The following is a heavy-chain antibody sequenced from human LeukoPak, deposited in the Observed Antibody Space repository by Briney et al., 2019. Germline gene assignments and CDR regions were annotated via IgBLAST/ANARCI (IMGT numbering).Heavy chain of an antibody. CDR2: IGGTSVST. V-gene: IGHV3-23*01. J-gene: IGHJ3*02. D-gene: IGHD3-22*01. CDR1: GLTFSNYA. CDR3: AKDFYFDSSYDAFDN. Sequence: GGSLRLSCSASGLTFSNYAMSWVRQAPGKGLEWVSTIGGTSVSTYYADSVKGRFTISRDNSKTTLYLQMNSLRAEDTALYYCAKDFYFDSSYDAFDNWGQGTMVTVSS.